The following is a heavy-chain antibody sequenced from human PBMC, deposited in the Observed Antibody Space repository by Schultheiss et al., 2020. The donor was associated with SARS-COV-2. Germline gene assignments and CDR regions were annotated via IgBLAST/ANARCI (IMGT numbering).Heavy chain of an antibody. V-gene: IGHV5-51*01. CDR2: IYPGDSDT. CDR1: GYSFTSYW. J-gene: IGHJ4*02. Sequence: GGSLRLSCKGSGYSFTSYWIGWVRQMPGKGLEWMGIIYPGDSDTRYSPSFQGQVTISADKSISTAYLQWSSLKASDTAMYYCARLRYPEGFFDYWGQGTLVTVSS. D-gene: IGHD1-1*01. CDR3: ARLRYPEGFFDY.